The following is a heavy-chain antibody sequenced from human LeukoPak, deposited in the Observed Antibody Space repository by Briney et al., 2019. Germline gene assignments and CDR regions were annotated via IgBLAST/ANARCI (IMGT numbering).Heavy chain of an antibody. V-gene: IGHV3-53*01. Sequence: PGGSLRLSCAASGFTVSSNYMSWVRQAPGKGLEWVSVIYSGGSTYYADSVKGRFTISRDNSKNTLYLQMNSLRAEDTAVYYCARELYSSGEGAFDIWGQGTMVTVSS. J-gene: IGHJ3*02. CDR3: ARELYSSGEGAFDI. CDR1: GFTVSSNY. CDR2: IYSGGST. D-gene: IGHD6-19*01.